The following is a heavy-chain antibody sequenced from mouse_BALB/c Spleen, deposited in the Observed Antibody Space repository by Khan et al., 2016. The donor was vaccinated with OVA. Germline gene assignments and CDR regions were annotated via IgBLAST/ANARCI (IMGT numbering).Heavy chain of an antibody. CDR3: AAAYYRNYFDY. D-gene: IGHD2-14*01. V-gene: IGHV1S134*01. Sequence: EVKLEESGAELGRPGSSVKLSCKTSGFTFTSYGIKWVKQRPGQGLEWIGYIYPGNGYTVYNEKFQGKATLTSDTSSSTAYMQLRSLTSEDSAIYFCAAAYYRNYFDYWGHGTTLTVSS. CDR2: IYPGNGYT. CDR1: GFTFTSYG. J-gene: IGHJ2*01.